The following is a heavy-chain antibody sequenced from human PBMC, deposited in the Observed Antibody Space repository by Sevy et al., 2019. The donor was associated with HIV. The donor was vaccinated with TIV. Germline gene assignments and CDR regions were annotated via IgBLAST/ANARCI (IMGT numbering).Heavy chain of an antibody. D-gene: IGHD3-22*01. CDR3: AKTDSSAAFDI. Sequence: GGSLRLSCAASGFTVSSNYMSWVRQAPGKGLEWVSVIYSGGSTYYADSVKGRFTISRDNSKNTLYLQMNSLRAEDTAVYYCAKTDSSAAFDIWGQGTMVTVSS. CDR1: GFTVSSNY. V-gene: IGHV3-53*01. CDR2: IYSGGST. J-gene: IGHJ3*02.